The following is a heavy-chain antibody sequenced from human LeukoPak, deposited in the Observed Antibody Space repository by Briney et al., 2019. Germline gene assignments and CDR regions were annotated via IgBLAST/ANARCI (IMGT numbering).Heavy chain of an antibody. CDR1: GYKSTNYW. V-gene: IGHV5-51*01. CDR3: ALQIAVAGYDAYDI. J-gene: IGHJ3*02. CDR2: VYLDDSDT. Sequence: GESVKISCKASGYKSTNYWIAWVRQMPGKGLEWMGIVYLDDSDTKYSPSFEGQVTISADKSISSTFLQWGSLKAADTAMYYCALQIAVAGYDAYDIWGQGTMVTVSS. D-gene: IGHD6-19*01.